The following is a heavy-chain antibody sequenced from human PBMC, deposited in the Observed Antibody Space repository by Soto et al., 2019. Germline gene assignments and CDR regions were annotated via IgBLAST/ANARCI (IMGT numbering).Heavy chain of an antibody. CDR2: INPQTGGT. Sequence: QVQLVQSGAEVKTPGASVRVSCKASGYTFTGYYIHWXREAPGXGLEWMGWINPQTGGTSYAQKFQGRVTLSRDTSINTAYLELSRLTFDDAXXXXXARERXXXXXDGMDVWGQGTTVTVSS. CDR3: ARERXXXXXDGMDV. J-gene: IGHJ6*02. CDR1: GYTFTGYY. V-gene: IGHV1-2*02.